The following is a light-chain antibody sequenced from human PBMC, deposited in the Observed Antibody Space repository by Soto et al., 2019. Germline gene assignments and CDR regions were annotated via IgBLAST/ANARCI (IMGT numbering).Light chain of an antibody. CDR3: QSYDSSLSGYV. J-gene: IGLJ1*01. V-gene: IGLV1-40*01. CDR2: GNS. Sequence: QSVLTQPPSVSVAPGQRVTIACTGSSSNIGAGYDVHWYQQLPGTAPKLLIYGNSNRPSGVPDRCSGSKSGTSASLAITGLQAEDEADYYCQSYDSSLSGYVFGTGTKLTV. CDR1: SSNIGAGYD.